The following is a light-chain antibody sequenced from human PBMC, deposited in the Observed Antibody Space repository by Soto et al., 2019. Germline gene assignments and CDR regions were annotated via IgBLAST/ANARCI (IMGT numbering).Light chain of an antibody. Sequence: EIVLTQSPATLSLSPGEKATLSCRASQSVSSYLAWYQQKPGQGPRLLFYDASNRATGIPARFSGSGSGTDFTLTISSLEPEDFAVYYCQQRGNWPLTFGGGTKVEIK. CDR1: QSVSSY. J-gene: IGKJ4*01. V-gene: IGKV3-11*01. CDR3: QQRGNWPLT. CDR2: DAS.